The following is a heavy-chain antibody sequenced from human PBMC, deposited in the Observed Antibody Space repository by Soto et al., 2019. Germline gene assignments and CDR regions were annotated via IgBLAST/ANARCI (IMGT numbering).Heavy chain of an antibody. CDR3: ARARLAYCGGDCYRFDY. D-gene: IGHD2-21*01. J-gene: IGHJ4*02. Sequence: QVQLVQSGAEVKKPGSSVKVSCKASGGTFSSYTISWVRQAPGQGLEWMGRIIPILGIANYAQKFQGRVTITADKSTSTAYMELSSLRSEDTAVYYWARARLAYCGGDCYRFDYWGQGTLVTVSS. CDR2: IIPILGIA. V-gene: IGHV1-69*02. CDR1: GGTFSSYT.